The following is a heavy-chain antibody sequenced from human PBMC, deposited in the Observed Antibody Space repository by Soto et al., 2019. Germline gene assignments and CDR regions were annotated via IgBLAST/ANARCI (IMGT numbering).Heavy chain of an antibody. CDR3: AREVSGVTGFSGAFDI. V-gene: IGHV3-66*01. Sequence: GGSLRLSCAASGFTVSSTYMSWVRQAPGKGLEWVSVIYSGGSTYYADSVKGRFTISRDNSKNTLYLQMNSLRAEDTAVYYCAREVSGVTGFSGAFDIWGQGTMVTVSS. CDR2: IYSGGST. D-gene: IGHD3-10*02. CDR1: GFTVSSTY. J-gene: IGHJ3*02.